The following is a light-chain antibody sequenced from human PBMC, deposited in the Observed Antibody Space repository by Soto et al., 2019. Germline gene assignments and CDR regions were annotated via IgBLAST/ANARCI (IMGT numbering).Light chain of an antibody. CDR3: QHYNSYSEA. CDR1: QTISSW. J-gene: IGKJ1*01. V-gene: IGKV1-5*03. CDR2: KAS. Sequence: DIQMTQSPSTLSGSVGDRVTITCRASQTISSWLAWYQQKPGKAHKLLIYKASTLKSGVPSRFSGSGSGTEFTLTISSLQPDDFATYYCQHYNSYSEAFGQGTKVDIX.